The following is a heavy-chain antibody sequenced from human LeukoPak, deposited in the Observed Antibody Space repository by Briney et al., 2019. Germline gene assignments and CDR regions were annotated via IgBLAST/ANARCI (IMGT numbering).Heavy chain of an antibody. J-gene: IGHJ4*02. D-gene: IGHD3-22*01. CDR1: GGSISSYY. CDR3: ARTDSYYDTSGYWHYYFDY. V-gene: IGHV4-59*01. Sequence: PSETLSLTCTVSGGSISSYYWSWIRQPPGKGLEWIGYIYYSGSTNYNPSLKSRVTISVDTSKNQFSRKLSSVTAADTAVYYCARTDSYYDTSGYWHYYFDYWGQGTLVTVSS. CDR2: IYYSGST.